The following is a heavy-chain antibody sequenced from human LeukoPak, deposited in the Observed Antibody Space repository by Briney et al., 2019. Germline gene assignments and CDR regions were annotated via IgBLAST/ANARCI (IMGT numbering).Heavy chain of an antibody. V-gene: IGHV3-30*02. CDR2: IRYDGSNK. D-gene: IGHD3-22*01. J-gene: IGHJ1*01. CDR3: AQAKDSSGYYRTAEYFQH. CDR1: GFTFSSYG. Sequence: PGGSLRLSCAASGFTFSSYGMHWVRQAPGKGLEWVAFIRYDGSNKYYADSVKGRFTISRDNSKNTLYLQMNSLRAEDTAVYYCAQAKDSSGYYRTAEYFQHWGQGTLVTVSS.